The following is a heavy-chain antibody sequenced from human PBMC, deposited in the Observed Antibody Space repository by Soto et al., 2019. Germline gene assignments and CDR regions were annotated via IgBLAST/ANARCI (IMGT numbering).Heavy chain of an antibody. CDR3: AREAPYSSSWYKSSWFDP. V-gene: IGHV4-61*01. CDR2: IHYSGST. CDR1: GGSVSSGSYY. J-gene: IGHJ5*02. D-gene: IGHD6-13*01. Sequence: PSETLSLTCTVSGGSVSSGSYYWSWIRQPPGKGLEWIGYIHYSGSTNYNPSLKSRVTISVDTSKNQFSLKLSSVTAADTAVYYCAREAPYSSSWYKSSWFDPWGQGTLVTVSS.